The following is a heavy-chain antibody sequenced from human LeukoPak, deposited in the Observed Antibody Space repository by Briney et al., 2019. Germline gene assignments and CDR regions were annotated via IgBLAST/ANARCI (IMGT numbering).Heavy chain of an antibody. Sequence: PSETLSLTCTLSGGSISIYRWSWIRQPAGKGLEWIGRIDTSGNTNYNPSLKSRVTISVDTSKNQFSLKLSSVTAADTAVYYCARGAAESYYYGSGSYYNPRPYYMDVWGKGTTVTISS. CDR3: ARGAAESYYYGSGSYYNPRPYYMDV. D-gene: IGHD3-10*01. CDR1: GGSISIYR. V-gene: IGHV4-4*07. J-gene: IGHJ6*03. CDR2: IDTSGNT.